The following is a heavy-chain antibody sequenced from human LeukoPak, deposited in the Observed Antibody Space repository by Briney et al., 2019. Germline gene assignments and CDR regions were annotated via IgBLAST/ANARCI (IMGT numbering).Heavy chain of an antibody. D-gene: IGHD1-26*01. Sequence: GGSLRLSCAASGFTFSNYAMSWVRQAPGKGLEWVSSMSGSGGSTYYADSVRGRFTISRDNSKNTLYLQMNSLRAEDTAVYYCTRGRSPNWFDPWGQGTLVTVSS. J-gene: IGHJ5*02. CDR1: GFTFSNYA. V-gene: IGHV3-23*01. CDR2: MSGSGGST. CDR3: TRGRSPNWFDP.